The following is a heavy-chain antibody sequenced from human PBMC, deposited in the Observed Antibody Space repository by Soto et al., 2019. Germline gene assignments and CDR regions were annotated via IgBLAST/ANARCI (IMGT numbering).Heavy chain of an antibody. Sequence: GVPVKVSSKASRYTFTSYCISWARQSPGKGLEWMGWISAYNGNTNYAQKLQGRVTMTTDTSTSTAYMELRSLRSDDTAVYYCARIDVFVVAATQYDAFDIWGQGTMVTVSS. V-gene: IGHV1-18*01. CDR3: ARIDVFVVAATQYDAFDI. D-gene: IGHD2-15*01. CDR1: RYTFTSYC. J-gene: IGHJ3*02. CDR2: ISAYNGNT.